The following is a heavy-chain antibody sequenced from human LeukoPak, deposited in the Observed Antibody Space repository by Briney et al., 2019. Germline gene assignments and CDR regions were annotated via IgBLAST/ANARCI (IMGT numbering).Heavy chain of an antibody. D-gene: IGHD6-19*01. CDR2: MYTTGTT. CDR3: ARALRDVRGWYHHDF. Sequence: SETLSLTCTVSGGSMDSYHWSWIRQPAGKELEWIGHMYTTGTTRYKSALKSRVSMSIDTSTNQFSLTLSSVTAADTAVYYCARALRDVRGWYHHDFWGQGTLVTVSS. V-gene: IGHV4-4*07. J-gene: IGHJ4*02. CDR1: GGSMDSYH.